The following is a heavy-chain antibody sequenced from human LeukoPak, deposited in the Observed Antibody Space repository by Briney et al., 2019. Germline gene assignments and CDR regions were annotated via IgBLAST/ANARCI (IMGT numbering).Heavy chain of an antibody. Sequence: SQTLSLTCTVSGGSISSGDYYWSWIRQPPGKGLEWIGYIYYSGSTYYNPSLKRRVTTSVDTSKNQFSLKLSSVTAEDTAVYYCARMGIAGAADYYGMDGWGKGTTVTVSS. D-gene: IGHD6-13*01. J-gene: IGHJ6*04. CDR1: GGSISSGDYY. CDR3: ARMGIAGAADYYGMDG. V-gene: IGHV4-30-4*01. CDR2: IYYSGST.